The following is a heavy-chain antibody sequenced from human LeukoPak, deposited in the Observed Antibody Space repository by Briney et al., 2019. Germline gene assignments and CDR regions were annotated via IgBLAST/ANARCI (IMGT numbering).Heavy chain of an antibody. J-gene: IGHJ3*01. CDR3: ARDYRVSLSDTSPDDAFDV. D-gene: IGHD3-16*02. V-gene: IGHV4-39*07. CDR1: GGSISRSSYY. CDR2: VSYSGNT. Sequence: SETLSLTCTVSGGSISRSSYYWGWIRQTPGMGLEWIGSVSYSGNTDYNPSLKSRVTISVDTSKNLFSLGLTSVTAADTAVYYCARDYRVSLSDTSPDDAFDVWGQGTVVTVSS.